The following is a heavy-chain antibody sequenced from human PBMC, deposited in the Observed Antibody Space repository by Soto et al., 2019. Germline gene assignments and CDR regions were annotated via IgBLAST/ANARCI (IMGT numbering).Heavy chain of an antibody. V-gene: IGHV4-59*08. Sequence: QVQLQESGPGLVKPSETLSLTCTVSGGSISSYYWSWIRQPPGKGLEWIGYIYYSSSTNYNPSLKSRVTISVDTSKNQFSLKLSSVTAADTAVYYCARRYGPGFDYWGQGTLVTVSS. CDR1: GGSISSYY. D-gene: IGHD4-17*01. CDR2: IYYSSST. J-gene: IGHJ4*02. CDR3: ARRYGPGFDY.